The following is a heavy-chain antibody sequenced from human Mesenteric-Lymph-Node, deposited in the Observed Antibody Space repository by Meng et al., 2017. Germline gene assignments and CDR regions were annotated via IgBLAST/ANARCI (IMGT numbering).Heavy chain of an antibody. Sequence: QVQLVQSGSELKEPGASVKVFCKASGYTFTTYSMNWVRQAPGQGLEWMGYISASTGNPTYAQGFAGRFVFSWDTSVTTAYLQISSLRAADSAVYYCARDIRSGSYDYWGQGTLVTVSS. CDR1: GYTFTTYS. CDR3: ARDIRSGSYDY. V-gene: IGHV7-4-1*02. CDR2: ISASTGNP. D-gene: IGHD1-26*01. J-gene: IGHJ4*02.